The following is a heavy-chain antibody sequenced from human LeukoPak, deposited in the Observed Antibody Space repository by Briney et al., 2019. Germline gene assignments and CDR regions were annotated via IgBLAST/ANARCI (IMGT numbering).Heavy chain of an antibody. CDR3: ARGFMVDYYYYYGMDV. CDR2: INHSGST. CDR1: GVSISSYY. V-gene: IGHV4-34*01. J-gene: IGHJ6*02. Sequence: TSETLSLTCTVSGVSISSYYWSWIRQPPGKGLEWIGEINHSGSTNYNPSLKSRVTISVDTSKNQFSLKLSSVTAADTAVYYCARGFMVDYYYYYGMDVWGQGTTVTVSS. D-gene: IGHD3-10*01.